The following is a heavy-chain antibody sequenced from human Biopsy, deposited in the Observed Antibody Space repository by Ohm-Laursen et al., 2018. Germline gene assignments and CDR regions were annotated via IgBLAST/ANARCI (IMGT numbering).Heavy chain of an antibody. Sequence: GSLRLSCAASGFTFSSYEMNWVRQAPGKGLGWVSYISSSGSTIHYADSVKGRFTISRDNAKNSLYLQMNSLRAEDTAVYYCARDYPSYSSVWYREPIIHCWGQGTLVTVSS. CDR2: ISSSGSTI. D-gene: IGHD6-19*01. CDR1: GFTFSSYE. V-gene: IGHV3-48*03. J-gene: IGHJ4*02. CDR3: ARDYPSYSSVWYREPIIHC.